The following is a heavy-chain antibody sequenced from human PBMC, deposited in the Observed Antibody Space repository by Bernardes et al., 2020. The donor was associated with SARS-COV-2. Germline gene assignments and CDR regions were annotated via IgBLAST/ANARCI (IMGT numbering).Heavy chain of an antibody. Sequence: GGSLRLSWAASVVTFISYSMNWVRQAPGKVWEWVSAMSCSMSYIYYADSVKGRVTISRDNAKNSLYLQMNSLRADDTAVYYCARTRIYSSSWYSDYWGQGTLVTVSS. D-gene: IGHD6-13*01. J-gene: IGHJ4*02. CDR1: VVTFISYS. CDR2: MSCSMSYI. CDR3: ARTRIYSSSWYSDY. V-gene: IGHV3-21*01.